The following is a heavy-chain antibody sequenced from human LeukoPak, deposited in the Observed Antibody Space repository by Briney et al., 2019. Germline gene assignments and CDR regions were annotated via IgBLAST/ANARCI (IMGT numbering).Heavy chain of an antibody. D-gene: IGHD7-27*01. J-gene: IGHJ6*02. V-gene: IGHV3-23*01. CDR2: ISGGVGDT. CDR1: GFTVSSNY. CDR3: AKASGYNYYFGMDV. Sequence: GGSLRLSCAASGFTVSSNYMNWVRQAPGKGLEWVSGISGGVGDTYYADSVKGRLTVSRDNSKNTLFLQMSSLRAEDTAVYYCAKASGYNYYFGMDVWGQGTTVTVSS.